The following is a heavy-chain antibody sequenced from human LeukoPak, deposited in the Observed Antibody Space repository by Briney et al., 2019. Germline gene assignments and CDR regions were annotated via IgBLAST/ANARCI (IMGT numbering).Heavy chain of an antibody. CDR2: ISGSGGVT. D-gene: IGHD5-18*01. CDR3: AKANPQRYSYDPYYFDY. Sequence: GGSLRLSCAASGFTFSNYAMNWVRQAPGKGLEWVSVISGSGGVTFYADSVKGRFTISRDNSKNTLYLQMNSLRAEDTAVYYCAKANPQRYSYDPYYFDYWGQGTLVTVSS. CDR1: GFTFSNYA. J-gene: IGHJ4*02. V-gene: IGHV3-23*01.